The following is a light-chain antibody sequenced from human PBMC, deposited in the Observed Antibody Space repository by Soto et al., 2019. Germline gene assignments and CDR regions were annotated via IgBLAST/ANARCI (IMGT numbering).Light chain of an antibody. J-gene: IGKJ3*01. CDR1: QSVGSH. Sequence: EIVMTQSPATLSVSPGERATLSCRASQSVGSHLAWYQQRPGQAPRLLIYGASYRATGISARFSGSGSGTDFTLTITSLQSEDFAVYYCQQYDNWPPFTFGPGTKVDI. V-gene: IGKV3-15*01. CDR2: GAS. CDR3: QQYDNWPPFT.